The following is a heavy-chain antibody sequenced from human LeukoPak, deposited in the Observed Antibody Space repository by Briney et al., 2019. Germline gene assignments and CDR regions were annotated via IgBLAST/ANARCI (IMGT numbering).Heavy chain of an antibody. Sequence: GESLKISCKASGYSFTSYWIGWVRQMPGKGLEWMGIIYPGDSDTRYSPSFRGQVIISADKSNSTAYLQWSSLKASDTAMYYCARGMSSSHFGYWGQGTLVTVSS. D-gene: IGHD6-13*01. J-gene: IGHJ4*02. CDR3: ARGMSSSHFGY. CDR2: IYPGDSDT. CDR1: GYSFTSYW. V-gene: IGHV5-51*01.